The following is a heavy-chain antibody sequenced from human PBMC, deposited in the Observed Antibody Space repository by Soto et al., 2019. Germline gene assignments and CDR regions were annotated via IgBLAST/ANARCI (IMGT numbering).Heavy chain of an antibody. V-gene: IGHV1-18*01. Sequence: QVQLVQSGAEVKKPGASVKVSCKASGYTFTSYRISWVRHAPGQGLEWMAWISAYNGNTNYAQKLQGRVTMTTDTSTSTVYMELRSPRSDDTAVYYCARSEGVGPTKTTVTFDYWGQGTLVTVSS. J-gene: IGHJ4*02. CDR2: ISAYNGNT. D-gene: IGHD4-17*01. CDR1: GYTFTSYR. CDR3: ARSEGVGPTKTTVTFDY.